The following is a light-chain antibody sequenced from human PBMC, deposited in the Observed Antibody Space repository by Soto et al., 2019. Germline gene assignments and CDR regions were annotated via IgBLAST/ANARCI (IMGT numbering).Light chain of an antibody. J-gene: IGKJ5*01. CDR2: DTF. CDR3: QQRSNWIT. V-gene: IGKV3-11*01. Sequence: EIVLTPSPATLSFSPGETATLSCKASQIINNHLAWYPQKPGQAPRLLIYDTFNRATGVPARFTGSGSGTDFTLTITSLEPEDFASYYCQQRSNWITFGQGTRLE. CDR1: QIINNH.